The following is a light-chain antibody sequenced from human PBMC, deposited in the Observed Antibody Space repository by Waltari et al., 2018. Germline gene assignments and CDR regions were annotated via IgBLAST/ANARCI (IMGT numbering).Light chain of an antibody. V-gene: IGKV3-20*01. Sequence: EIVLTQSPGTLSSSPGERATLSCWASQSVSKYLAWYQQNPGQAPRLLIYETSIRATGVPDRFSGSGSGTDFSLTISRLEPEDFAVYYCQKYGRLPATFGQGTKVEIK. CDR3: QKYGRLPAT. J-gene: IGKJ1*01. CDR2: ETS. CDR1: QSVSKY.